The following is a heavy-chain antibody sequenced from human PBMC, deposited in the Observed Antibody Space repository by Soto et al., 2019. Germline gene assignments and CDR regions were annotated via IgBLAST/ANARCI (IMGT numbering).Heavy chain of an antibody. Sequence: QVQLQESGPGLVKPSGTLSLTCSVSGDSITTDRWWSWVRQSPGKGLEWIGESYHSGRTNDNPSLKSRVIISVNKSQHHFSLTQSSVTAADTAVYYYTANGYYSLDYWGQESLVTVSS. CDR2: SYHSGRT. V-gene: IGHV4-4*02. CDR3: TANGYYSLDY. D-gene: IGHD5-12*01. J-gene: IGHJ4*02. CDR1: GDSITTDRW.